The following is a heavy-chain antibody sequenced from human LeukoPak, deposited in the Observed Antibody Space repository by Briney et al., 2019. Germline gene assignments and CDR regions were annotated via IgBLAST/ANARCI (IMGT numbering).Heavy chain of an antibody. D-gene: IGHD6-19*01. J-gene: IGHJ4*02. CDR3: AKRITEAAGIYFDS. Sequence: GSLRLSCAGSGFSFSSFAMTWVRQAPGKGLEWVSTIYGGGTNTFYADSVKGRFTISRDDSKNMQFLEMDSLRPEVTAVYFCAKRITEAAGIYFDSWGQGTLVTVSS. V-gene: IGHV3-23*01. CDR1: GFSFSSFA. CDR2: IYGGGTNT.